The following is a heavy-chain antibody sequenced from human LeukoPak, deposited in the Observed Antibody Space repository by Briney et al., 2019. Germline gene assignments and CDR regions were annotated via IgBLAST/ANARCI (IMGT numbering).Heavy chain of an antibody. V-gene: IGHV3-66*02. CDR2: IYSGGET. CDR3: ARDQCTSASRYSN. D-gene: IGHD2-2*02. J-gene: IGHJ1*01. Sequence: GGSLRLSCAASGITVSRNHMSWVRQAPGKGLEWVSVIYSGGETYYAESVKGRFTISRDNSKNTLYLQMNSLRDEDTAVYYCARDQCTSASRYSNWGQGTLVTVSS. CDR1: GITVSRNH.